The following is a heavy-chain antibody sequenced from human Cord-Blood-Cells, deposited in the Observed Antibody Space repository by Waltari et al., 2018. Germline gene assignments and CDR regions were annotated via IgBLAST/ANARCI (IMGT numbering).Heavy chain of an antibody. J-gene: IGHJ4*02. CDR2: IDWDDDK. Sequence: QVTLRESGPALVKPTQTLTLTCTFSGFSLSTSGMRVSWIRQLPGQALEWLALIDWDDDKYYSTSLKTRLTISKDTSKNQVVLTMTNMDPVDTATYYCARTSYKYGSGSYYPDRKYYLDYWGQGTLVTVSS. CDR1: GFSLSTSGMR. V-gene: IGHV2-70*01. D-gene: IGHD3-10*01. CDR3: ARTSYKYGSGSYYPDRKYYLDY.